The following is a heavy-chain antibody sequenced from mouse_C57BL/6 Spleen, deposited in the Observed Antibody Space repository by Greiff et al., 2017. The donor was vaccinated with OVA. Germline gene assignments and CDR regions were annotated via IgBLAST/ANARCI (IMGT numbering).Heavy chain of an antibody. Sequence: QVQLQQSGAELVKPGASVKISCKASGYAFSSYWMNWVKQRPGKGLEWIGQIYPGDGDTNYNGKFKGKATLTADKSSSTAYMQLSSLTSEDSAVYFCARPNYYGSSYAMDYWGQGTSVTVSS. J-gene: IGHJ4*01. CDR1: GYAFSSYW. CDR3: ARPNYYGSSYAMDY. V-gene: IGHV1-80*01. CDR2: IYPGDGDT. D-gene: IGHD1-1*01.